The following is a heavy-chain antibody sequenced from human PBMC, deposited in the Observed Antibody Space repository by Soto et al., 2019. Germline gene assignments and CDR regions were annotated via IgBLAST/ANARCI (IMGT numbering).Heavy chain of an antibody. D-gene: IGHD2-2*01. CDR3: AKDGEYCSSTSCYGGYFDY. V-gene: IGHV3-23*01. CDR1: GFTFSSYA. Sequence: GGSLRLSCAASGFTFSSYAMSWVRQAPGKGLEWVSAISGSGGSTYYADSVKGRFTISRDNSKNTLYLQMNSLRAEDTAVYYCAKDGEYCSSTSCYGGYFDYWGQGTLVTVSS. CDR2: ISGSGGST. J-gene: IGHJ4*02.